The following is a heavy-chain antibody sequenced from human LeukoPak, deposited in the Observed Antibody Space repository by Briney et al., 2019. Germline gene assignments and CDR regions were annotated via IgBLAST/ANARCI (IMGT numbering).Heavy chain of an antibody. CDR2: ISYDGSNK. J-gene: IGHJ4*02. CDR1: GFTFSSYG. V-gene: IGHV3-30*18. CDR3: AKEKSVFGYSRGFDY. D-gene: IGHD6-19*01. Sequence: PGRSLRLSCAASGFTFSSYGMHWVRQAPGKGLEWVAVISYDGSNKYYADSVKGRFTISRDNSKNTLYLQMNSLRAEDTAVYYCAKEKSVFGYSRGFDYWGQGTLVTVSS.